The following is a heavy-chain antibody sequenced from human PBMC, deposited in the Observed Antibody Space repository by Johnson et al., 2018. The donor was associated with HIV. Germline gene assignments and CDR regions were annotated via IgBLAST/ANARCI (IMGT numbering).Heavy chain of an antibody. Sequence: VQLVESGGGVVRPGGSLRLSCAASGFKFDDYAMHWVRQFPGKGLEWVSGLSWHGGTIGYADSVKGRFTISRDNAKNSLYLQMNSLRAEDTALYYCAKDTRRKLVMITFGGVIAYHWGQGTMVTVSS. J-gene: IGHJ3*01. V-gene: IGHV3-9*01. CDR3: AKDTRRKLVMITFGGVIAYH. CDR2: LSWHGGTI. CDR1: GFKFDDYA. D-gene: IGHD3-16*02.